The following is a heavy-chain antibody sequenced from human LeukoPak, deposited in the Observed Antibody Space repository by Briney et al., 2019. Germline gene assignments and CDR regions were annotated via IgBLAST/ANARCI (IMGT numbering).Heavy chain of an antibody. J-gene: IGHJ4*02. CDR1: GFTFSSYS. V-gene: IGHV3-21*01. D-gene: IGHD6-19*01. Sequence: GGSLRLSCAASGFTFSSYSMNWVRQAPGKGLEWVSSISSSSSYIYYADSVKGRFTISRDNAKHSLYLQMNSLRAEDTAVYYCAGQGYSSGWFQGYWGQGTLVTVSS. CDR3: AGQGYSSGWFQGY. CDR2: ISSSSSYI.